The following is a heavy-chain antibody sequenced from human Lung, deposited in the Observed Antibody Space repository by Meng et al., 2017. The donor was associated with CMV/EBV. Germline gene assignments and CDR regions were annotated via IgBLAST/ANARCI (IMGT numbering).Heavy chain of an antibody. CDR1: GITFSSYW. D-gene: IGHD3-3*01. CDR3: ARDRVEDYDFWSGYSLTDYYGMDV. Sequence: GGSLRLXXAASGITFSSYWTSWVRQAPGKGLEWVANINQDGSEKYYVDSVKGRFTISRDNAKNSLYLQMNSLRAEDTAVYYCARDRVEDYDFWSGYSLTDYYGMDVWGQGTXVTVSS. V-gene: IGHV3-7*01. J-gene: IGHJ6*02. CDR2: INQDGSEK.